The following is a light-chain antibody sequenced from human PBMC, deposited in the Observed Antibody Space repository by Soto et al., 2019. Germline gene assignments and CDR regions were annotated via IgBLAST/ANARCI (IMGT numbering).Light chain of an antibody. CDR2: GAS. CDR3: QQFGSSLT. Sequence: EIVLTHSPATLSLSPGEIATLSCRASQSVSSYLAWYQQKPGQAPRLLMYGASSRATGIPDRFRGSGSGTDFTLTISRLEPEDFAVYYCQQFGSSLTFGGGTKVDIK. CDR1: QSVSSY. J-gene: IGKJ4*01. V-gene: IGKV3-20*01.